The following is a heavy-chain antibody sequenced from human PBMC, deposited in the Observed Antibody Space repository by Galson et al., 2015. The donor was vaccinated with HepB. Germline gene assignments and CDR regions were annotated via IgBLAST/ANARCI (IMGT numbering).Heavy chain of an antibody. CDR1: GFTFSSYA. D-gene: IGHD3-10*01. Sequence: SLRLSCAASGFTFSSYAMSWVRQAPGKGLEWVSAISGSGGSTYYADSVKGRFTISRDNSKNTLYLQMNSLRAEDTAVYYCANTAMVRGVINWYFDLWGRGTLVAVSS. J-gene: IGHJ2*01. V-gene: IGHV3-23*01. CDR2: ISGSGGST. CDR3: ANTAMVRGVINWYFDL.